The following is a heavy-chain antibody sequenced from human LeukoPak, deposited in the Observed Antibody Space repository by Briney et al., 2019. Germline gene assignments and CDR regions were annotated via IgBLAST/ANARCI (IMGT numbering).Heavy chain of an antibody. J-gene: IGHJ4*02. Sequence: GGSLRLSCAASGFTFSSYAISWVRQAAGKGLEWVSAISNRDRTYYTDSVKGRFTISRDNSKNTVHLQMNSLRAEDTAVYYCAKESPYAVGGTGRVYYFDYWGQGAPVTVPS. CDR3: AKESPYAVGGTGRVYYFDY. D-gene: IGHD1-26*01. CDR1: GFTFSSYA. CDR2: ISNRDRT. V-gene: IGHV3-23*01.